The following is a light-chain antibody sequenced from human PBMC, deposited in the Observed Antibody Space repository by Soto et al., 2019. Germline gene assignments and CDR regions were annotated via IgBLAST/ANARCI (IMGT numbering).Light chain of an antibody. J-gene: IGLJ1*01. V-gene: IGLV2-8*01. CDR2: EVS. CDR1: SSDIGGYNS. Sequence: QSALTQPASVSGSPGQSITISCTGTSSDIGGYNSVSWYQQHPGKAPKLMIYEVSNRPSGVPDRFSGSKSGNTASLTVSGLQAADEADYFCKSYAGSNTYVFGSGTKLTVL. CDR3: KSYAGSNTYV.